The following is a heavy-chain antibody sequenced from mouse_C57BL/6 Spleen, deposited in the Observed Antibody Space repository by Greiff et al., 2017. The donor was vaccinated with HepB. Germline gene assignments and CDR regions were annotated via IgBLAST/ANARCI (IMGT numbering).Heavy chain of an antibody. Sequence: QVQLQQPGAELVKPGASVKLSCKASGYTFTSYWVHWVKQRPGQGLEWIGMIHPNSGSTNYNEKFKSKATLTVDKSSSTAYMQLSSLTSEDSAVYYCARERLLFFMDYWGQGTSVTVSS. CDR3: ARERLLFFMDY. D-gene: IGHD2-10*01. V-gene: IGHV1-64*01. J-gene: IGHJ4*01. CDR2: IHPNSGST. CDR1: GYTFTSYW.